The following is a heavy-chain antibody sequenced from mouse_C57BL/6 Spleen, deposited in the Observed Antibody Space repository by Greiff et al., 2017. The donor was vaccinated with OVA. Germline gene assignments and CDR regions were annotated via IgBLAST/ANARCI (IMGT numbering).Heavy chain of an antibody. CDR1: GYTFTSYW. Sequence: QVQLQQPGAELVKPGASVKLSCKASGYTFTSYWMQWVKQRPGQGLEWIGEIDPSDSYTNYNQKFKGKATLTVDTSASTAYMQLSSLTSEDSAVYYCARKDYGNYAYAMDYWGQGTSVTVSS. CDR3: ARKDYGNYAYAMDY. CDR2: IDPSDSYT. D-gene: IGHD2-1*01. V-gene: IGHV1-50*01. J-gene: IGHJ4*01.